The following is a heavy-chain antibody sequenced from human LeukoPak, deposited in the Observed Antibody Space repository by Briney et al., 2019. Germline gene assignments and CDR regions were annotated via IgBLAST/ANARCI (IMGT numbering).Heavy chain of an antibody. CDR2: ISGRGGST. V-gene: IGHV3-23*01. J-gene: IGHJ4*02. D-gene: IGHD3-22*01. CDR1: GFTFSSYA. Sequence: PGGSLRLSCAASGFTFSSYAMSWVRQAPGKGLEWVSAISGRGGSTYYADSVKGRFTISRDNSKNTLYLQMNSLRAEDTAVYYCAKGRSSGYQLYTIDYWGQGTLVTVSS. CDR3: AKGRSSGYQLYTIDY.